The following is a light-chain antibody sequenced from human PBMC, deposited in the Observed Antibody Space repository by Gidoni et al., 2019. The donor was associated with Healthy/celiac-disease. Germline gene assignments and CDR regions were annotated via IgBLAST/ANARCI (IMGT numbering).Light chain of an antibody. CDR2: QDT. Sequence: SYELIQPPPVSVSPGQTASITCPGDKLGDKYACWYQQKPGQSPALVIYQDTKRPSGIPERFSGSNSGNTATLTISGTQAMDEADYYCQAWDSSIVVFGGGTKLTVL. CDR3: QAWDSSIVV. J-gene: IGLJ2*01. V-gene: IGLV3-1*01. CDR1: KLGDKY.